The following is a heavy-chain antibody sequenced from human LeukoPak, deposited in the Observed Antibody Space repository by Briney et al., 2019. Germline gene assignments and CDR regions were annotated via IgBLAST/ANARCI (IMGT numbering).Heavy chain of an antibody. CDR2: ISWNSGSI. J-gene: IGHJ6*03. CDR3: ARKGDGTYYMDV. D-gene: IGHD1-1*01. Sequence: PGGSLTLSCAASGFTFDDYAMHWVRQAPGKGLEWVSGISWNSGSIVYADSVKGRFTISRDNAKNSLYLQMNSLRAEDTAVYYCARKGDGTYYMDVWGKGTTVTISS. CDR1: GFTFDDYA. V-gene: IGHV3-9*01.